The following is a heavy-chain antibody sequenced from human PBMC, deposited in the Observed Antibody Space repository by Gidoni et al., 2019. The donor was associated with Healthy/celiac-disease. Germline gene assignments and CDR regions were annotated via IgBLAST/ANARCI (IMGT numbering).Heavy chain of an antibody. D-gene: IGHD4-17*01. Sequence: EVQLLESGGGLVQPGGSLRLSCAASGSTFSSYAISWVRQAPGKGLEWIAAISGSGGSTYYADSVKGRFTISRDNSKNTLYLQMNSLRAEDTAVYYCAKVFDYGDYWYFDLWGRGTLVTVSS. CDR3: AKVFDYGDYWYFDL. V-gene: IGHV3-23*01. CDR1: GSTFSSYA. CDR2: ISGSGGST. J-gene: IGHJ2*01.